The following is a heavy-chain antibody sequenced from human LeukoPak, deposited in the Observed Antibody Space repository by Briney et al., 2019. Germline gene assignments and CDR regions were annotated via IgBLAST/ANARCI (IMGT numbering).Heavy chain of an antibody. CDR2: LYYSGST. CDR3: ARHGSGTATYLYFDY. V-gene: IGHV4-59*04. Sequence: PSETLSLTCTVSGGSISSYYWSWIRQPPGKGLEWIGSLYYSGSTYYNPSLKSRVTISVDTSKKQLSLKLSSVTAADTAVYYCARHGSGTATYLYFDYWGQGILVTVSS. CDR1: GGSISSYY. J-gene: IGHJ4*02. D-gene: IGHD3-10*01.